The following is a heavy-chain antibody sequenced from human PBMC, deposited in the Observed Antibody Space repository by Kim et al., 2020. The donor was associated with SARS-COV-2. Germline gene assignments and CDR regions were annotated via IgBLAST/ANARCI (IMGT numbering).Heavy chain of an antibody. Sequence: TYYNPSLKSRVTISVDTSKNQFSLKLSSVTAADTAVYYCARLRIPSSFDYWGQGTLVTVSS. CDR2: T. CDR3: ARLRIPSSFDY. D-gene: IGHD6-6*01. V-gene: IGHV4-39*01. J-gene: IGHJ4*02.